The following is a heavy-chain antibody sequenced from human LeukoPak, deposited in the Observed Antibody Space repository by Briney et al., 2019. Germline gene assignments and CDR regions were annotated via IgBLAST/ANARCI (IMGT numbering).Heavy chain of an antibody. CDR3: ARASPRGSYIL. Sequence: ASVKVSCKASGGTFSNYAISWVRQAPGQGLEWMGWINPNSGGTNYAQKFQGRVTMTRDTSISTAYMELSRLRSDDTAVYYCARASPRGSYILWGQGTLVTVSS. CDR1: GGTFSNYA. V-gene: IGHV1-2*02. CDR2: INPNSGGT. D-gene: IGHD3-16*01. J-gene: IGHJ4*02.